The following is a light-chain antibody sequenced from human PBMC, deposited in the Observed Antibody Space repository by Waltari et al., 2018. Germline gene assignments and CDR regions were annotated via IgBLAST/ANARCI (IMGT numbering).Light chain of an antibody. CDR2: AAS. CDR3: QQLQSYPLT. Sequence: DIQLTQSPSFLSASVGDRVTITCRTSQVTSNYIACYQQKPGKAPKLLIHAASTLESGVPSRFSGSGSGTEFSLTISSLQPEDFATYHCQQLQSYPLTFGGGTKVEIK. CDR1: QVTSNY. V-gene: IGKV1-9*01. J-gene: IGKJ4*01.